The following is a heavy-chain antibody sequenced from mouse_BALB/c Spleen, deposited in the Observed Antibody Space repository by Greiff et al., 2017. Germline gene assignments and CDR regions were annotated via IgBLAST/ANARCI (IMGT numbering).Heavy chain of an antibody. Sequence: QVQLQQSGAELARPGASVKLSCKASGYTFTSYWMQWVKQRPGQGLEWIGAIYPGDGDTRYTQKFKGKATLTADKSSSTAYMQLSSLASEDSAVYYCARIDYGSSYDYWGQGTTLTVSS. CDR3: ARIDYGSSYDY. J-gene: IGHJ2*01. CDR1: GYTFTSYW. V-gene: IGHV1-87*01. CDR2: IYPGDGDT. D-gene: IGHD1-1*01.